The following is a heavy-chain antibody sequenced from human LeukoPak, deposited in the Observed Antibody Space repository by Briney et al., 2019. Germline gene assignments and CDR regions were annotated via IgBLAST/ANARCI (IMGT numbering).Heavy chain of an antibody. CDR1: GGSFSGYY. V-gene: IGHV4-59*01. J-gene: IGHJ4*02. CDR3: ARGDPQYYYDSSGYYGVIDY. D-gene: IGHD3-22*01. CDR2: IYYSGST. Sequence: SETLSLTCAVYGGSFSGYYWSWVRQPPGKGLEWIGYIYYSGSTNYNPSLKSRVTISVDTSKNQFSLKLSSVTAADTAVYYCARGDPQYYYDSSGYYGVIDYWGQGTLVTVSS.